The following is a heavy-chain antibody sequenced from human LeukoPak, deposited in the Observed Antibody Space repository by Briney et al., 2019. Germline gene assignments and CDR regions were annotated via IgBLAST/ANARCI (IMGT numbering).Heavy chain of an antibody. CDR3: ARDSRRARILNAFDI. Sequence: GGSLRLSCAASGFTFSSYAMSWVRQAPGKGLEWVAVIWYDGSNKYYADSVKGRFTISRDNSKNTLYLQMNSLRAEDTAVYYCARDSRRARILNAFDIWGQGTMVTVSS. J-gene: IGHJ3*02. V-gene: IGHV3-33*08. CDR2: IWYDGSNK. CDR1: GFTFSSYA. D-gene: IGHD5-12*01.